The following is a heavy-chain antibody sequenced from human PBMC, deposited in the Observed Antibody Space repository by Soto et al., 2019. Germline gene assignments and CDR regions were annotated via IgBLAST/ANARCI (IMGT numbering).Heavy chain of an antibody. D-gene: IGHD2-15*01. CDR1: KVTINNYW. V-gene: IGHV3-74*01. Sequence: PGGSLRLSCAAAKVTINNYWMHWVRQAPGKGLVWVSRINVDGSSISYADSVKGRFTISRERAKNTLYLQMNSLRDEDTAFYYCSRVAATATFFDSWGQGTLVTVSS. CDR2: INVDGSSI. CDR3: SRVAATATFFDS. J-gene: IGHJ4*02.